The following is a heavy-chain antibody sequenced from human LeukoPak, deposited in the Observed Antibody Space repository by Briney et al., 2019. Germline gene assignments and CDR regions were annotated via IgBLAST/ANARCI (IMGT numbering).Heavy chain of an antibody. CDR3: AREFIVVVTAIFDY. V-gene: IGHV3-30*04. Sequence: GGSLRLSCAASGFTFSTSAMHWVRQAPGKGLEWVAVISYDGSNKYYADSVKGRFTISRDNSKNTLYLQMNSLRAEDTAVYYCAREFIVVVTAIFDYWGQGTLVTVSS. D-gene: IGHD2-21*02. CDR1: GFTFSTSA. J-gene: IGHJ4*02. CDR2: ISYDGSNK.